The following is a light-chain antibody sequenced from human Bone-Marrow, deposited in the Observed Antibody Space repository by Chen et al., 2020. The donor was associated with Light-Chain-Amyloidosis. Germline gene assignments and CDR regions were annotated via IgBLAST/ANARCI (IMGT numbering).Light chain of an antibody. CDR1: NSDVGAHKY. Sequence: QSARTQPASVSGSPGQSVTFSCTGSNSDVGAHKYVSWYRQSPGKAPKLIIYDVSDRPSGLSYRFSGSKSGNTASLTIYGLQAEDEADYYCGSYTTTNTLVFGGGTKLTVL. V-gene: IGLV2-14*03. CDR2: DVS. CDR3: GSYTTTNTLV. J-gene: IGLJ3*02.